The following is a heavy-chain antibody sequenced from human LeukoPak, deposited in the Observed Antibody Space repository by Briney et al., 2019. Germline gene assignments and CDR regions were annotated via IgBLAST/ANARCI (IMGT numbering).Heavy chain of an antibody. Sequence: PGGSLRLSCAASGSPFSTYWMAWVRQAPGKGLDWVANIRKDGGAKFYAASVKGRFIISRDNAKNSLYLQMNNLRDEDTAVYYCASSHDSSGNDWGQGTLVTV. CDR2: IRKDGGAK. J-gene: IGHJ4*02. CDR3: ASSHDSSGND. V-gene: IGHV3-7*01. CDR1: GSPFSTYW. D-gene: IGHD3-22*01.